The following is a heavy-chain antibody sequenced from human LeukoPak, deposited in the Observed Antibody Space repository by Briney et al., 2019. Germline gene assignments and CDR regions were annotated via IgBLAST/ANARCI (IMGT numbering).Heavy chain of an antibody. J-gene: IGHJ4*02. D-gene: IGHD5-18*01. CDR1: GYTFTSYY. V-gene: IGHV1-46*01. CDR2: INPSGGST. Sequence: ASLKVSCKASGYTFTSYYMHRVRQAPGQGLEWFGIINPSGGSTSYAQKFQGRVTMTRDTSTSTVYMELSSLRSEDTAVYYCARDIYSYGQYFDYWGQGTLVTVSS. CDR3: ARDIYSYGQYFDY.